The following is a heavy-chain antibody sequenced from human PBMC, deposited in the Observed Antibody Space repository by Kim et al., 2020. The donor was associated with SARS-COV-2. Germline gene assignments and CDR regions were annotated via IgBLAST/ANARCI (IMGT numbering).Heavy chain of an antibody. Sequence: SYADSVKGRVTISRDNAKNTLYLQMNSLSADDTAVYYCTSRSVTAVPYFDYWGQGALVTVSS. J-gene: IGHJ4*02. D-gene: IGHD4-17*01. V-gene: IGHV3-74*01. CDR3: TSRSVTAVPYFDY.